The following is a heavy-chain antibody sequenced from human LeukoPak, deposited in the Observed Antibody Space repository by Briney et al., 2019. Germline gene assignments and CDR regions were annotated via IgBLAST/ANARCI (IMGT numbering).Heavy chain of an antibody. CDR2: ISGSGGST. D-gene: IGHD4-17*01. CDR3: ARDYGDNVFDY. CDR1: GFTFINYA. J-gene: IGHJ4*02. Sequence: GGSPRLSCAASGFTFINYAMSWVRQAPGKGLEWVSGISGSGGSTYYADSVKGRFTISRDNSKNTLYLQMNSLRAEDTAVYFCARDYGDNVFDYWGQGTLVTVSS. V-gene: IGHV3-23*01.